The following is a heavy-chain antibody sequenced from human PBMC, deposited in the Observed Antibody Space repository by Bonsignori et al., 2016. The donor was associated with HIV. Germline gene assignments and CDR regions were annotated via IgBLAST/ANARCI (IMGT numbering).Heavy chain of an antibody. Sequence: ASVKVSCKPSGYTFSAYYIHWVRQAPGQGLEWMGWINPNSGDATYAQNFKGRVTMTRDTSITTAYMELSGLRSDDTAVYFCARDLGYSGLPNHVCDHWGQGTLVTVSS. D-gene: IGHD5-12*01. CDR1: GYTFSAYY. V-gene: IGHV1-2*02. J-gene: IGHJ5*02. CDR3: ARDLGYSGLPNHVCDH. CDR2: INPNSGDA.